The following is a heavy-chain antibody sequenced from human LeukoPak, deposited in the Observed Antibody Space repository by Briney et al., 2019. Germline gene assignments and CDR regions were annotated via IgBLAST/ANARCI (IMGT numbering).Heavy chain of an antibody. CDR2: ITASGTAM. J-gene: IGHJ4*02. D-gene: IGHD1-26*01. CDR1: GLTFSSYS. Sequence: GGSLRLSCAASGLTFSSYSMNWVRQAPGKGLEWVSHITASGTAMFYANSVKGRFTISRDNAKNSLYLQMNSLRDEDTAVYYCASSGSYRFDYWGQGTLVTVSS. CDR3: ASSGSYRFDY. V-gene: IGHV3-48*02.